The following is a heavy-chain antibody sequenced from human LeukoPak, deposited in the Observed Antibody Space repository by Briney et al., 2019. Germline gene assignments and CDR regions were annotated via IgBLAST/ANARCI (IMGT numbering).Heavy chain of an antibody. V-gene: IGHV3-23*01. CDR1: GFTFSSYA. D-gene: IGHD3-22*01. Sequence: PGGPLRLSCAATGFTFSSYAMSWVRQAPGKGLEWVSAISGSGGSTYYADSVKGRFTISRDNSKNTLYLQMNSLRAEDTAVYYCAKDRGYFSSGYFLLDYWGQGTLVTVSS. J-gene: IGHJ4*02. CDR2: ISGSGGST. CDR3: AKDRGYFSSGYFLLDY.